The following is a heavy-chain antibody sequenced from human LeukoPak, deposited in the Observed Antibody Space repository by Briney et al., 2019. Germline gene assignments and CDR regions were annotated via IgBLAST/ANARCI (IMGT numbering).Heavy chain of an antibody. CDR2: IHGSGNT. V-gene: IGHV4-59*01. CDR1: GASISSWY. D-gene: IGHD6-19*01. CDR3: ARETSLAGFASGLGFNY. J-gene: IGHJ4*02. Sequence: PSETLSLTCTVSGASISSWYWSWIRQPPGKGLEWIGYIHGSGNTNYNPSLKSRVTMSIDTSKNQFSLMLTSVTAADTATYYCARETSLAGFASGLGFNYWGQGILVTVSS.